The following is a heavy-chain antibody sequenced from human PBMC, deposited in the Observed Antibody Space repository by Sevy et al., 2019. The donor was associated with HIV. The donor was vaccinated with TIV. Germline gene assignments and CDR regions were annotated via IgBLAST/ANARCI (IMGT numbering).Heavy chain of an antibody. CDR3: ARESRWFFFHFDY. CDR1: GDSVSTYSAA. J-gene: IGHJ4*02. Sequence: SQTLSLTCAISGDSVSTYSAAWNWIRQSPSRGLEWLGRTYYKSKWYNDDALSVKSRISINPDTPKNQISLQLNSVTPEDTAVYYCARESRWFFFHFDYWGQGTLVTVSS. CDR2: TYYKSKWYN. V-gene: IGHV6-1*01. D-gene: IGHD3-10*01.